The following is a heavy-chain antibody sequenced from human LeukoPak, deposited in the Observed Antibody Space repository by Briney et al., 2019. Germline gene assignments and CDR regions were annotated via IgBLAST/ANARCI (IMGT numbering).Heavy chain of an antibody. V-gene: IGHV4-4*07. D-gene: IGHD3-10*01. CDR1: GGSISSYY. CDR3: AGSYGSGSYNQPNNWFDP. Sequence: PSETLSLTCTVSGGSISSYYWSWIRQPAGKGLEWIGRIYTSGSTNYNPSLKSRVTMSVDTSKNQFSLKLSSVTAADTAVYYCAGSYGSGSYNQPNNWFDPWGQGTLVTVSS. J-gene: IGHJ5*02. CDR2: IYTSGST.